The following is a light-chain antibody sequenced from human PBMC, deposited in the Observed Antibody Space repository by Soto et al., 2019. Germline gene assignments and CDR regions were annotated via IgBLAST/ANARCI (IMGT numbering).Light chain of an antibody. CDR2: GAS. CDR1: QNVDSN. J-gene: IGKJ5*01. V-gene: IGKV3-15*01. Sequence: IVLTQSPATLSVSPGERATLSCRASQNVDSNYLAWYQQKPGQAPRLLIYGASTRATGIPARFSGSGSGTEFTLTISSLQSEDFAVYYCQQYNNWPPITFGQGTRLEIK. CDR3: QQYNNWPPIT.